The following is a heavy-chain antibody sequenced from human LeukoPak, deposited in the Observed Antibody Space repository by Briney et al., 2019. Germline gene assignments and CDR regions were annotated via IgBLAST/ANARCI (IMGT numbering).Heavy chain of an antibody. CDR3: ARGITAASLIWYFDL. CDR2: IYFSGSS. V-gene: IGHV4-59*01. Sequence: SETLSLTCTVSGGSISGYYWSWIRQPPGKGLEWIGYIYFSGSSKYNPSLKSRVTMSVATSKNQFSLNLSSVTAADTAVYYRARGITAASLIWYFDLWGRGTLVTVSS. CDR1: GGSISGYY. D-gene: IGHD6-13*01. J-gene: IGHJ2*01.